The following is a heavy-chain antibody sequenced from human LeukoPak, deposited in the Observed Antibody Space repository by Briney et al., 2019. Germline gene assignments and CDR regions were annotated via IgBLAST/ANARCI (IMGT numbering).Heavy chain of an antibody. CDR3: ASVRFLEWLSSFGP. CDR2: IYYSGST. V-gene: IGHV4-39*01. CDR1: GCSISSSSYY. J-gene: IGHJ5*02. Sequence: SESLSLTCTVSGCSISSSSYYWGWLRQPPGKGLEWIGSIYYSGSTYYNPPLKSRVTIPVDTSKNQFSLKLSSVTAADAAVYYCASVRFLEWLSSFGPWGQGTLVTVSS. D-gene: IGHD3-3*01.